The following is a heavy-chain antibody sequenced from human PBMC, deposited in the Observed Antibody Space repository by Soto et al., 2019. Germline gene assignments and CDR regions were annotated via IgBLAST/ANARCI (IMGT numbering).Heavy chain of an antibody. V-gene: IGHV4-59*01. Sequence: SETLSLTCTVSGGSISSYYWSWIRQPPGKGLEWIGYIYYSGSTNYNPSLKSRVTISVDTSKNQFSLKLSSVTAADTAVYYCAREIGVTMVRVNWFDPWGQGTLVTVSS. J-gene: IGHJ5*02. D-gene: IGHD3-10*01. CDR3: AREIGVTMVRVNWFDP. CDR2: IYYSGST. CDR1: GGSISSYY.